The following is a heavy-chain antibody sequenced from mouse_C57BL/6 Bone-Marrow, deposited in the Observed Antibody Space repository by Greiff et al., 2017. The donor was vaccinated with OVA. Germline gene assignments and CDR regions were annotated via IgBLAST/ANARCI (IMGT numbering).Heavy chain of an antibody. CDR1: GYTFTSYG. V-gene: IGHV1-81*01. CDR3: ASLLCYAMDY. D-gene: IGHD2-10*01. Sequence: QVQLQQSGAELARPGASVKLSCNASGYTFTSYGISWVKQRTGQGLEWIGEIYPRSGNTYYNEKFKGKATLTADKSSSTAYMELRSLTSEDSAVYFCASLLCYAMDYWGQGTSVTVSS. CDR2: IYPRSGNT. J-gene: IGHJ4*01.